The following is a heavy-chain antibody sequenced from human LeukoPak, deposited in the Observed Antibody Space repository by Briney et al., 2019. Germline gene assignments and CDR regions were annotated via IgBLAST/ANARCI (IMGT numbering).Heavy chain of an antibody. Sequence: PSETLSLTCSASGGSIISSNWWGWIRQPPGKGLEWIGEIFQSGETDYNPSLRSRVIISINKSKNQFSLQLNSVTAADTAIYYCARHFRLVVENWFDPWGQGTLVTVSS. CDR3: ARHFRLVVENWFDP. D-gene: IGHD2-21*01. J-gene: IGHJ5*02. CDR1: GGSIISSNW. CDR2: IFQSGET. V-gene: IGHV4/OR15-8*02.